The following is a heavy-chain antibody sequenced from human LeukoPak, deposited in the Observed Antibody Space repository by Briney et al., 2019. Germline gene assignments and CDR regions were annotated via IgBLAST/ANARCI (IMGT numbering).Heavy chain of an antibody. J-gene: IGHJ5*02. CDR2: IYTSGST. Sequence: PSEPLSLTCTVSGDSISRYYWSWIRQPAGRGVECVGRIYTSGSTNYNPSHKSRVTMSVDTSKNQFSLKLRSVTAADTDVYYCAREKGIAVAGTLSDWFDPWGQGTLVTVSS. CDR1: GDSISRYY. CDR3: AREKGIAVAGTLSDWFDP. D-gene: IGHD6-19*01. V-gene: IGHV4-4*07.